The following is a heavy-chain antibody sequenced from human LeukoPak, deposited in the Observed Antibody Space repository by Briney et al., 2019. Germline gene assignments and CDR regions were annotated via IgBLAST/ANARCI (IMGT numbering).Heavy chain of an antibody. Sequence: ESRKTSCKSSGYSFTTYWIGWVRQMPGKGLEWMGIIYPGDPDVRYSPSFQGQVAISADKSISTAYLQWSSLKASDTAMYYCARQRRRDGYNYIDYWGQGTVVTV. V-gene: IGHV5-51*01. D-gene: IGHD5-24*01. CDR2: IYPGDPDV. CDR1: GYSFTTYW. CDR3: ARQRRRDGYNYIDY. J-gene: IGHJ4*02.